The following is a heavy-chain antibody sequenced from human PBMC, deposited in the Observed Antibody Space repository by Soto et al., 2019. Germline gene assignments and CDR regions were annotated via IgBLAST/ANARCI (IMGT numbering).Heavy chain of an antibody. CDR1: VFTFNTYA. CDR2: ISGSGGTT. D-gene: IGHD6-19*01. V-gene: IGHV3-23*01. CDR3: TRGYNNGWYFDS. J-gene: IGHJ4*02. Sequence: PGGSLRLSCASSVFTFNTYAMNWVRQAPGKGLEWVASISGSGGTTYYASVKGRFTISRDDSRNSMFLQMNSLKTEDTAVYFCTRGYNNGWYFDSWGQGALVTVSS.